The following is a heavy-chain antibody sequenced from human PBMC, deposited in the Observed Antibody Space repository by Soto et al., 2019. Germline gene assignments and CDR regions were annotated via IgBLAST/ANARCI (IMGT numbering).Heavy chain of an antibody. CDR1: YGSISVSNVF. V-gene: IGHV4-39*01. J-gene: IGHJ4*02. D-gene: IGHD1-26*01. CDR2: IDYSGTA. CDR3: ARTIGRHLDV. Sequence: SETLFLTCTVSYGSISVSNVFWGRVRQPQGKGLEWIGNIDYSGTAYFNPSLGTRVTFPVDTSKNQFSLTLYSVTAADTAVDYCARTIGRHLDVWGQGSMVTVSS.